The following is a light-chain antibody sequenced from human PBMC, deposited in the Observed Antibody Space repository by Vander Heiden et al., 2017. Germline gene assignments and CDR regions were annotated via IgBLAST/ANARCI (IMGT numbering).Light chain of an antibody. Sequence: QSALTQPASVSGSPGQSITISCTGTGSDVGNYNLCSWSQQHPDKAPKLMIFEVTKRPSGVSDRFSGSKSGNTASLTISGLQAEDEADYYCCSYAGSYSHYVFGTGTKVTVL. CDR3: CSYAGSYSHYV. J-gene: IGLJ1*01. CDR1: GSDVGNYNL. V-gene: IGLV2-23*02. CDR2: EVT.